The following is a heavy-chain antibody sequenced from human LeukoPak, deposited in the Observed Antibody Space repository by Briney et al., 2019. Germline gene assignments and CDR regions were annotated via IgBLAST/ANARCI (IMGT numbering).Heavy chain of an antibody. CDR3: ASSARVYAHDY. V-gene: IGHV3-53*01. CDR1: GFTVSSNY. Sequence: GGSLRLSCAASGFTVSSNYMSWVRQAPGKGLEWVSVIYSGGSTYYADSVKGRFTISRDNSKNTLYLQMNSLRAEDTAVYYCASSARVYAHDYWGQGTLVTVSS. J-gene: IGHJ4*02. CDR2: IYSGGST. D-gene: IGHD2/OR15-2a*01.